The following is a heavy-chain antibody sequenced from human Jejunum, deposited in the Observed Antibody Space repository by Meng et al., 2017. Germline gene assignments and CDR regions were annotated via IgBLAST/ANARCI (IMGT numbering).Heavy chain of an antibody. J-gene: IGHJ4*03. D-gene: IGHD5-18*01. CDR1: GDSISGYY. CDR3: ARLTSGYTYLFDY. V-gene: IGHV4-4*07. CDR2: FFNSGYI. Sequence: SETLSLTCTVSGDSISGYYWSWIRQPAGKGLEWIGRFFNSGYINYNPSLKSRVTMSVDTSENQFSLKLSSVTAADTAVYYCARLTSGYTYLFDYWGQGTVVTVSS.